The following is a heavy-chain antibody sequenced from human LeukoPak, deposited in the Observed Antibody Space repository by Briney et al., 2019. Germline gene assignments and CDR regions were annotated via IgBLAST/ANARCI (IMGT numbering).Heavy chain of an antibody. J-gene: IGHJ3*02. CDR1: GGSVSSAGYY. CDR3: ARGSTLYYDILTGYYTPGPFDI. Sequence: SETLSLTFTVSGGSVSSAGYYWSWIRPPPGKGLEVIGYIHYSGRTNYNPSLKSRVTISVDTSKNQFSLKRSSVTAADTAVYYCARGSTLYYDILTGYYTPGPFDIWGQGTRFTVSS. V-gene: IGHV4-61*08. CDR2: IHYSGRT. D-gene: IGHD3-9*01.